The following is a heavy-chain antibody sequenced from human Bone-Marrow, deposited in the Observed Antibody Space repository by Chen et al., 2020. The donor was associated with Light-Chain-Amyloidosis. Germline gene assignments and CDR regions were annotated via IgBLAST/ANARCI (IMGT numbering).Heavy chain of an antibody. Sequence: QVQLQESGPGLVKPSETLSLRCTVSGGAVRTYWWNWVRQPAGKGLEWIGRVYPSGTTDYNPSLKSRVTISLDRSKNQFSLKLSSVYAADTAVYYSTRAGVNGTGYFSPFDHWGQGYLVTVSS. D-gene: IGHD2-8*02. V-gene: IGHV4-4*07. CDR1: GGAVRTYW. J-gene: IGHJ4*02. CDR2: VYPSGTT. CDR3: TRAGVNGTGYFSPFDH.